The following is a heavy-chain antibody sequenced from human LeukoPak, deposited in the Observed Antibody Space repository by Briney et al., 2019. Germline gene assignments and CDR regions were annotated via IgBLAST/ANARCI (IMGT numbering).Heavy chain of an antibody. V-gene: IGHV3-23*01. CDR1: GFTFTSCS. D-gene: IGHD1-26*01. Sequence: GGSLRLSCAASGFTFTSCSMSWVRQAPGKGLEWVSVISANGGDTFYADSVKGRFTISRDNYKNTLYLQMNSLRVEDTAVYYCAKGRTLVGGSTRSYDYWGQGTLVTVSS. J-gene: IGHJ4*02. CDR2: ISANGGDT. CDR3: AKGRTLVGGSTRSYDY.